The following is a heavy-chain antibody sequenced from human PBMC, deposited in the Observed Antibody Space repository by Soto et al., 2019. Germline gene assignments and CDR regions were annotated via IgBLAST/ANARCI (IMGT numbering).Heavy chain of an antibody. D-gene: IGHD3-3*01. J-gene: IGHJ6*02. CDR1: GGSISSGGYS. CDR3: ARAIWSGYYPYYYYGMDV. CDR2: IYHSGST. Sequence: SETLSLTCAVSGGSISSGGYSWSWIRQPPGKGLEWIGYIYHSGSTYYNPSLKSRVTISVDRSKNQFSLKLSSVTAADTAVYYCARAIWSGYYPYYYYGMDVWG. V-gene: IGHV4-30-2*01.